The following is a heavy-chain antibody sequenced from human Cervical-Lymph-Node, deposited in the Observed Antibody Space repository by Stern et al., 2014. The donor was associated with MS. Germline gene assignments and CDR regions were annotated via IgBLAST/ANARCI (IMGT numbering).Heavy chain of an antibody. D-gene: IGHD5-18*01. J-gene: IGHJ4*02. Sequence: QVQLGQSGAEVKKPGASVKVSCKAAGYSFTGNYIHWLRQAPGQGLEWMGRTNPNSGDSNYALKFQGRVTMTRDTSISTAYMNLNRRGIDDTAVYYCARERGRAGPAMADYWGQGTLVTVSS. CDR2: TNPNSGDS. CDR3: ARERGRAGPAMADY. V-gene: IGHV1-2*06. CDR1: GYSFTGNY.